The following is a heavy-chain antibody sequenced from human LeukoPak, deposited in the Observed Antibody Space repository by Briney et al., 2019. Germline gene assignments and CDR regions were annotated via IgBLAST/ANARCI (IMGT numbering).Heavy chain of an antibody. CDR1: GYSISSGYY. Sequence: SETLSLTCAVSGYSISSGYYWGWIRQPPGKGLEWIGSIYHSGGTYYNPSLKSRVTISVDTSENQFSLKLSSVTAADTAVYYCARVQGPSGGDRYFDYWGQGTLVTVSS. V-gene: IGHV4-38-2*01. CDR2: IYHSGGT. J-gene: IGHJ4*02. D-gene: IGHD4-17*01. CDR3: ARVQGPSGGDRYFDY.